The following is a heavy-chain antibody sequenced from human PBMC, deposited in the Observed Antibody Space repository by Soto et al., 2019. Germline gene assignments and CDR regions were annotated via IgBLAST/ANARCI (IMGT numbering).Heavy chain of an antibody. CDR1: GYTFTSYD. CDR3: ARQSRITMIEVFNSLRDLYDS. CDR2: MNPNSGNT. V-gene: IGHV1-8*01. J-gene: IGHJ5*01. Sequence: ASVKVSCKASGYTFTSYDINWVRQATGQGLEWMGWMNPNSGNTGYAQKFQGRVTMTTDTSTSTAYMELTSLRSEDTAVYYCARQSRITMIEVFNSLRDLYDSWGQGTFVTVSA. D-gene: IGHD3-22*01.